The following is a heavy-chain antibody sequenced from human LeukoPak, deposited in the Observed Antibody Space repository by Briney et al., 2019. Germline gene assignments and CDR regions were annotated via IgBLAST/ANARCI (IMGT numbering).Heavy chain of an antibody. Sequence: ASVKVSCKASGYSFINYDINWVRQAPGHGLAWMGWMNPNNGNAASAQKFQGRVILTRDTTTTTAYMEFSSLKSEDTAMYYCARAPRYSSDWYLAHWGQGTMVIVSS. CDR2: MNPNNGNA. CDR3: ARAPRYSSDWYLAH. J-gene: IGHJ4*02. CDR1: GYSFINYD. V-gene: IGHV1-8*01. D-gene: IGHD6-19*01.